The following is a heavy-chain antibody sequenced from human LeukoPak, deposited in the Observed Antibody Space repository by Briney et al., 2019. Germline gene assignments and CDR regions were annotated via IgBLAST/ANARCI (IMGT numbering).Heavy chain of an antibody. CDR1: GSSFSTYW. CDR3: ASLPRSTWYYFDC. Sequence: GESLKISCKGSGSSFSTYWISWVRQMPGKGLEWMGRFDPRDSYTNYSPSFQGHVTISADKSISTAYLQWSSLKASDTAMYYCASLPRSTWYYFDCWGQGTLVTVSS. D-gene: IGHD6-13*01. CDR2: FDPRDSYT. V-gene: IGHV5-10-1*01. J-gene: IGHJ4*02.